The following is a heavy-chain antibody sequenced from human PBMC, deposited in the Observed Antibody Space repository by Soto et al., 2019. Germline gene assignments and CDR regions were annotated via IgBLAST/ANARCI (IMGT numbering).Heavy chain of an antibody. D-gene: IGHD6-19*01. Sequence: QLQLQESGPGLVKPSETLSLTCTVSGGSISSSSYYWGWIRQPPGKGLEWIGSIYYSGSTYYNPSLKSRVTISVDTSKNQFSLKLISVTAADTAVYYCASYVPGYSSGWYVDYWGQGTLVTVSS. J-gene: IGHJ4*02. V-gene: IGHV4-39*01. CDR1: GGSISSSSYY. CDR3: ASYVPGYSSGWYVDY. CDR2: IYYSGST.